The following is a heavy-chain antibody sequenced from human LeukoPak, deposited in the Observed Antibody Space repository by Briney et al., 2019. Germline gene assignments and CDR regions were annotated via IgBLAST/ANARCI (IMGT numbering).Heavy chain of an antibody. CDR2: ISSSSSYI. D-gene: IGHD3-22*01. CDR1: GFTFSSYS. CDR3: ARVKGYYDSSGYRNYYYYYGMDV. Sequence: GSLRLSCAASGFTFSSYSMNWVCQAPGKGLEWVSSISSSSSYIYYADSVKGRFTISRDNAKNSLYLQMNSLRAEDTAVYYCARVKGYYDSSGYRNYYYYYGMDVWGQGTTVTVSS. V-gene: IGHV3-21*01. J-gene: IGHJ6*02.